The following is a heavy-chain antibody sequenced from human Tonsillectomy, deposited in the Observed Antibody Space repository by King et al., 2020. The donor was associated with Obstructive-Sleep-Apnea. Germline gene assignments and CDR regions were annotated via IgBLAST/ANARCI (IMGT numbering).Heavy chain of an antibody. Sequence: EVQLVESGGGLVQPGGSLRLSCAASGFTFSSYWMSWVRQAPGKGLEWVANIKEDGSEKYYVDSVKGRFTISRDNAKNSLYLQMNSLRAEDTAVYYCARGTYYYDSSEDYWGQGTLVNVSS. CDR2: IKEDGSEK. V-gene: IGHV3-7*03. J-gene: IGHJ4*02. D-gene: IGHD3-22*01. CDR1: GFTFSSYW. CDR3: ARGTYYYDSSEDY.